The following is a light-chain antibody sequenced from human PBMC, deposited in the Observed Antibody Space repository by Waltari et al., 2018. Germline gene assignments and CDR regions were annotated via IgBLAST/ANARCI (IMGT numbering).Light chain of an antibody. CDR2: NNN. CDR3: SAWDDSLNGHVI. V-gene: IGLV1-44*01. J-gene: IGLJ2*01. CDR1: WSNIGTNV. Sequence: QSLLTQPPSASGTPGQTVTISCSGSWSNIGTNVVSWSQQVPGTAPQLLIHNNNRRPSGVPDRFSCSKSGTSASLAISGLQSADEADYYCSAWDDSLNGHVIFGGGTKLTVL.